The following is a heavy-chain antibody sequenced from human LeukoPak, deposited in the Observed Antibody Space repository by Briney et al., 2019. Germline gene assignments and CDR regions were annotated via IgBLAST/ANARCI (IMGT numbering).Heavy chain of an antibody. J-gene: IGHJ6*02. CDR1: GGSFSGYY. Sequence: SETLSLTCAVYGGSFSGYYWSWIRQPPGKGLEWIGEINHSGSTNYNPSLKSRVTISVDTSKNQFSLELSSVTAADTAVYYCARALYCSSTSCYGLKYYYYYGMDVWGQGTTVTVSS. CDR2: INHSGST. V-gene: IGHV4-34*01. D-gene: IGHD2-2*01. CDR3: ARALYCSSTSCYGLKYYYYYGMDV.